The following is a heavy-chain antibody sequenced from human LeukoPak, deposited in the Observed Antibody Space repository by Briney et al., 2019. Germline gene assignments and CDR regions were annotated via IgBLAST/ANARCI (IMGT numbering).Heavy chain of an antibody. V-gene: IGHV3-7*01. J-gene: IGHJ4*02. Sequence: GGSLRLSCAASGFTFSSYWMSWVRQAPGKGLEWVANIKQDGSEKYYVDSVKGRLTISRDNAKNSLYLQMNSLRAEDTAVYYCARVSCSSTSCYAGGYFDYWGQGTLVTVSS. D-gene: IGHD2-2*01. CDR2: IKQDGSEK. CDR3: ARVSCSSTSCYAGGYFDY. CDR1: GFTFSSYW.